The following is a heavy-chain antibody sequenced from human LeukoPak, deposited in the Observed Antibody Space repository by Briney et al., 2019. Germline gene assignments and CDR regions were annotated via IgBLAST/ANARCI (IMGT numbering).Heavy chain of an antibody. J-gene: IGHJ5*02. CDR3: ARGSTTINP. D-gene: IGHD5-12*01. CDR2: MNPNSGNT. Sequence: APVKVSCKASGYTFTGYYMHWVRQAPGQGLEWMGWMNPNSGNTGYAQKFQGRVTITRNTSISTAYMELSSLRSEDTAVYYCARGSTTINPWGQGTLVTVSS. CDR1: GYTFTGYY. V-gene: IGHV1-8*03.